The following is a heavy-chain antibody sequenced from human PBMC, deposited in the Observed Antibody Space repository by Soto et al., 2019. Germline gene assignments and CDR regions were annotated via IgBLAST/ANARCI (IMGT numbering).Heavy chain of an antibody. CDR1: GGSISSSSYY. D-gene: IGHD1-26*01. V-gene: IGHV4-39*01. CDR3: ARHGPGGSYSDY. J-gene: IGHJ4*02. Sequence: SETLSLTCTVSGGSISSSSYYWGWIRQPPGKGLEWIESIYYSGSTYYNPSLKSRVTISVDTSKNQFSLKLSSVTAADTAVYYCARHGPGGSYSDYWGQGTLVTVSS. CDR2: IYYSGST.